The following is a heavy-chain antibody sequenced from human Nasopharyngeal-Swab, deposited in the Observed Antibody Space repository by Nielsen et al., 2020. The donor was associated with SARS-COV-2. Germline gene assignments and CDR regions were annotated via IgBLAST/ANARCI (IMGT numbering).Heavy chain of an antibody. CDR3: ARGTAVAGGYYLDY. D-gene: IGHD4-23*01. J-gene: IGHJ4*02. Sequence: GGSLRLSCAGSGVTFSPYWMSWVRQAPGKGLEWVSVIYSGGSTYYMDSVKARFTISRDNSKNTLSLQMNSLRAEDTAIYYCARGTAVAGGYYLDYWGQGTLVTVSS. CDR1: GVTFSPYW. CDR2: IYSGGST. V-gene: IGHV3-66*01.